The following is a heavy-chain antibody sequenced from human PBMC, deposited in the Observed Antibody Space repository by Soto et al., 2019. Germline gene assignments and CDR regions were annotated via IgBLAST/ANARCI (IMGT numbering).Heavy chain of an antibody. CDR1: GGSISSSSYY. Sequence: QLQLQESGPGLVKPSETLSLTCTVSGGSISSSSYYWGWIRQPLVNGLEWIGSIYYSGSTYYNPSLKSRVTISVDTSKNQFSLKMTSVNAADKAVYYCASHDGTYGMHVWGQGTTVTVSS. V-gene: IGHV4-39*01. CDR3: ASHDGTYGMHV. J-gene: IGHJ6*02. CDR2: IYYSGST.